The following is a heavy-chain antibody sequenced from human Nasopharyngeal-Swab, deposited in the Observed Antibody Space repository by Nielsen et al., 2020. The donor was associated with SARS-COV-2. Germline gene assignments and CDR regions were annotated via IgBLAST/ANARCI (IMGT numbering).Heavy chain of an antibody. Sequence: GGSLRLSCAASGFTFSSYSMNWVRQAPGKGLEWVSYISSSSSTIYYADSVKGRFTISRDNAKNSLYLQMDSLRDEDTAVYYCARDGYSSSWYAFDIWGQGTMVTVSS. CDR1: GFTFSSYS. J-gene: IGHJ3*02. V-gene: IGHV3-48*02. CDR2: ISSSSSTI. D-gene: IGHD6-6*01. CDR3: ARDGYSSSWYAFDI.